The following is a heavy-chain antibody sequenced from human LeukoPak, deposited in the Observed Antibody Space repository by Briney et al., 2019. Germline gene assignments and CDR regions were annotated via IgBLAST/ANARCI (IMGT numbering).Heavy chain of an antibody. V-gene: IGHV3-30*18. CDR3: AKDQGVVVVAAIVHGMDV. CDR1: GFTFSSYG. CDR2: ISYDGSNK. D-gene: IGHD2-15*01. J-gene: IGHJ6*02. Sequence: PGGSLRLSCAASGFTFSSYGMHWVRQAPGKGLEWVAVISYDGSNKYYADSVKGRFTISRDNSKNTLCLQMNSLRAEDTAVYYCAKDQGVVVVAAIVHGMDVWGQGTTVTVSS.